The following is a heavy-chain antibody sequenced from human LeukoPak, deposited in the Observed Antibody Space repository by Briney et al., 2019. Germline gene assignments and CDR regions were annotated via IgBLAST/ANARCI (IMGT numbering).Heavy chain of an antibody. CDR1: GYTFTDDY. CDR2: INPNSGVT. D-gene: IGHD6-13*01. J-gene: IGHJ5*02. CDR3: ARDGTWEQQLVRDNWFDP. V-gene: IGHV1-2*02. Sequence: ASVKVSCKASGYTFTDDYVHWVRQAPGQGLEWMGWINPNSGVTNYAQKLQGRVTMTTDTSTSTAYMELRSLRSDDTAVYYCARDGTWEQQLVRDNWFDPWGQGTLVTVSS.